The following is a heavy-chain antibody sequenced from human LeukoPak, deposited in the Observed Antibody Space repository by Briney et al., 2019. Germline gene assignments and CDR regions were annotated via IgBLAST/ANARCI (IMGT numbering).Heavy chain of an antibody. Sequence: GGSLRLSCAASGFTFSSYAMHWVRQAPGKGLEWVAVISYDGSNKYYADSVKGRFTISRDNSKNTLYPQMNSLRAEDTAVYYCARVRYFDWLLSDYWGQGTLVTVSS. J-gene: IGHJ4*02. CDR1: GFTFSSYA. CDR2: ISYDGSNK. V-gene: IGHV3-30*04. CDR3: ARVRYFDWLLSDY. D-gene: IGHD3-9*01.